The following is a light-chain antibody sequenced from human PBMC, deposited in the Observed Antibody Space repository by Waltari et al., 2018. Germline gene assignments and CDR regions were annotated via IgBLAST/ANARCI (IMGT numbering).Light chain of an antibody. CDR3: QQSFITPWT. CDR1: QSIARY. J-gene: IGKJ1*01. Sequence: DIQMTQSPSPLSAYVGDRVVITCRTSQSIARYLNWYQQEPGKPPKLIIPAASSLQSGVPSRFRGSGSGTDFTLTINSLRPEDFATYHCQQSFITPWTFGQGTKVEIK. CDR2: AAS. V-gene: IGKV1-39*01.